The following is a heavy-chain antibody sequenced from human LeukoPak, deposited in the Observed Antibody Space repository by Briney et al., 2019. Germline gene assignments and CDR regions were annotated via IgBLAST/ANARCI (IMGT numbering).Heavy chain of an antibody. CDR1: GFTFSSYA. J-gene: IGHJ4*02. Sequence: PGGSLRLSCAASGFTFSSYAMHWVRQTPGKGLVWVSRINSDASVTTYADSVKGRFTISRDNAKNTLYLQMNSLRAEDTAVYYCARVTAVAGTSVGVDAWGQGILVTVS. CDR2: INSDASVT. CDR3: ARVTAVAGTSVGVDA. D-gene: IGHD6-19*01. V-gene: IGHV3-74*01.